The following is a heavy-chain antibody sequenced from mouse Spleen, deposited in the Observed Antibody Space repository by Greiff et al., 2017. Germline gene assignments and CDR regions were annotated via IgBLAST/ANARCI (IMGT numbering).Heavy chain of an antibody. CDR1: GFTFSSYT. D-gene: IGHD2-12*01. J-gene: IGHJ3*01. CDR3: ARQDYSYYSYDV. V-gene: IGHV5-9*04. Sequence: EVQGVESGGGLVKPGGSLKLSCAASGFTFSSYTMSWVRQTPAKRLEWVATISSGGGNTYYPDSVKGRFTISRDNARNTLYLQMSSLRSEDTAMYYCARQDYSYYSYDVWGQGTLVTVSA. CDR2: ISSGGGNT.